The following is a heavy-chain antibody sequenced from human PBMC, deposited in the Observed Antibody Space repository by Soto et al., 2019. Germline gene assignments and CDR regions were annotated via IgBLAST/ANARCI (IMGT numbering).Heavy chain of an antibody. Sequence: QVQLQESGPGLVKPSQTLSLTCTVSGGSISSGDYYWSWIRQPPGKGLEWIGYIYYSGSTYYNPSVYSRVTLYVDTSKNQSSLKLSSVTAADTAVYYCARRDTAMGWYFDLWGRGTLVTVSS. V-gene: IGHV4-30-4*01. D-gene: IGHD5-18*01. CDR3: ARRDTAMGWYFDL. CDR2: IYYSGST. J-gene: IGHJ2*01. CDR1: GGSISSGDYY.